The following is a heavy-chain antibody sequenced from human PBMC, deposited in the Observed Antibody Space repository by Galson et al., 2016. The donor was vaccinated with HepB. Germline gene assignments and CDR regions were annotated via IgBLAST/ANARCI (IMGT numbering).Heavy chain of an antibody. D-gene: IGHD3-3*01. Sequence: TLSLTCTVSGGSISSSSYYWGWIRQPPGKGLEWIGSIYYSGSTYYNPSLKSRVTISVDTSKNQFSLRLTSVTAADTAMYYCAREDDFWSDYYDWRSFNIWGQGTMVTVSS. CDR3: AREDDFWSDYYDWRSFNI. CDR1: GGSISSSSYY. CDR2: IYYSGST. V-gene: IGHV4-39*02. J-gene: IGHJ3*02.